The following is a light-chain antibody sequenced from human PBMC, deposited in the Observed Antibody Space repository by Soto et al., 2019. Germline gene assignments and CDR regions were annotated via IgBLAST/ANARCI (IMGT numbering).Light chain of an antibody. CDR2: EVS. CDR1: SSDVGGYKY. Sequence: QSALTQPPSASGSPGQSVTSSCTGTSSDVGGYKYFSWYQQHPGKAPKLMSYEVSKRPSGVPDRFSGSKSGNTASLTVSGLQAEDEAYYYCSSYAGSTAVIFGGGTKLTVL. CDR3: SSYAGSTAVI. V-gene: IGLV2-8*01. J-gene: IGLJ2*01.